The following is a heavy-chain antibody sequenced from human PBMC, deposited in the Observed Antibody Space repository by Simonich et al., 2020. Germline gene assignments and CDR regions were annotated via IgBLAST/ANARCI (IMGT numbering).Heavy chain of an antibody. CDR3: AREGLLLDAFDI. Sequence: QVQLVESGGGVVQPGRSLRLSCAASGFTFSSYAMHWVRQAPGKGLEWVEVISYEGSNKYYADSVKGRFTISRDNSKNTLYLQMNSLRAEDTAVYYCAREGLLLDAFDIWGQGTMVTVSS. J-gene: IGHJ3*02. CDR2: ISYEGSNK. D-gene: IGHD2-15*01. V-gene: IGHV3-30*07. CDR1: GFTFSSYA.